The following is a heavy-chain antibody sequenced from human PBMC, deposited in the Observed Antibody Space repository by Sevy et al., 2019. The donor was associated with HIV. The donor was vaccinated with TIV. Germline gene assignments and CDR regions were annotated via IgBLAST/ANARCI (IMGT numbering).Heavy chain of an antibody. J-gene: IGHJ4*02. CDR3: AKEFSYGGNSWNFDF. V-gene: IGHV3-23*01. D-gene: IGHD4-17*01. CDR2: VSGNDGST. CDR1: GFIFSKFA. Sequence: GGSLRLSCAASGFIFSKFALSWVRQAPGRGLEWVSAVSGNDGSTYYAASVKGRFTISRDISENMLYLQMNSLSAEDTAVYYCAKEFSYGGNSWNFDFWGQGTLVTVSS.